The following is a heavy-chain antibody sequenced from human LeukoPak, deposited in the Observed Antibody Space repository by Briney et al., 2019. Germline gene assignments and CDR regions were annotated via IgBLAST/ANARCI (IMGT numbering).Heavy chain of an antibody. V-gene: IGHV1-2*02. CDR2: INPNSGGT. CDR3: ARGGSITGYSDWFDP. D-gene: IGHD1-20*01. CDR1: GYTLTGYY. Sequence: ASVKVSCMASGYTLTGYYMHGVRQAPGQGLEWMGWINPNSGGTNYAQKLQGRVTMTRDTSISTAYMELSRLRSDDTAVYYCARGGSITGYSDWFDPWGQGTLVTVSS. J-gene: IGHJ5*02.